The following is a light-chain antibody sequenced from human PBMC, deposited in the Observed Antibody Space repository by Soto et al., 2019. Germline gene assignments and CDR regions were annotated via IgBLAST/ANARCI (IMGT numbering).Light chain of an antibody. J-gene: IGKJ4*01. CDR1: QSVSSTY. Sequence: EIVLTQSPGTLSLSPGERATLSCRASQSVSSTYLAWYQRKPGQPLRLLIYNASTRATGIPDRFSGSGSGTDFTLTISRLEPEDFAVFYCQQYSNSPLTFGGGTKVEIK. CDR3: QQYSNSPLT. V-gene: IGKV3-20*01. CDR2: NAS.